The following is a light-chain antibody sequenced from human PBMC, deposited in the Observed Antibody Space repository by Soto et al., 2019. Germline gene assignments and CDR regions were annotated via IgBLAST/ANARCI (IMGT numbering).Light chain of an antibody. CDR1: QSIYIY. CDR3: QQSHSGIT. V-gene: IGKV1-39*01. Sequence: DIQLTQAPASFTASVGEIFSITCLASQSIYIYLNWYQQKAGKAPKLLIYAASSLQRGVPSTFSGGGSGTDFTLTIRSLQPEDFATYYCQQSHSGITFGQGTRLEI. CDR2: AAS. J-gene: IGKJ5*01.